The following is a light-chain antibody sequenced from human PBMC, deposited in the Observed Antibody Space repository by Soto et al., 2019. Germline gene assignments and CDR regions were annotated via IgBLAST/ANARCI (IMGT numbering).Light chain of an antibody. CDR2: RAD. J-gene: IGLJ2*01. Sequence: QSVLTQSPSASGTPGQRVTISCSGSSANIGSNYVYWYQQFSGTAPRLLIYRADQRPSGVPDRFSGSKSGTSASLAISGLRSEAEAAYYCAAWDDTVNGLVFGGGTKLTVL. V-gene: IGLV1-47*01. CDR3: AAWDDTVNGLV. CDR1: SANIGSNY.